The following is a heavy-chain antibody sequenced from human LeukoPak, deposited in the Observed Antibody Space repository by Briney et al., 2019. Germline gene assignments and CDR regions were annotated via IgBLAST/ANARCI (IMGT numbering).Heavy chain of an antibody. D-gene: IGHD6-6*01. CDR3: ARDMAARWGDYFDY. CDR2: ISSSSSTI. J-gene: IGHJ4*02. CDR1: GFTFSSYS. Sequence: GGSLRLSCAASGFTFSSYSMNWVRQAPGKGLEWVSYISSSSSTIYYADSVKGRFTTSRDNAKNSLYLQMNSLRAEDTAVYYCARDMAARWGDYFDYWGQGTLVTVSS. V-gene: IGHV3-48*01.